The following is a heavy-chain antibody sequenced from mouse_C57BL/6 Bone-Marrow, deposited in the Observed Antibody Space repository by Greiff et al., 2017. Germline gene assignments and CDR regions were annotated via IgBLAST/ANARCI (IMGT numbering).Heavy chain of an antibody. CDR2: IYPGDGDT. Sequence: VQLQQSGPELVKPGASVKISCKASGYAFSSSWRNWVKQRPGKGLEWIGRIYPGDGDTNYNGKFKGKATLTADKSSSTAYMQLSSLTSEDSAVYFCITTVVHYYAMDYWGQGTSVTVSS. CDR3: ITTVVHYYAMDY. V-gene: IGHV1-82*01. CDR1: GYAFSSSW. D-gene: IGHD1-1*01. J-gene: IGHJ4*01.